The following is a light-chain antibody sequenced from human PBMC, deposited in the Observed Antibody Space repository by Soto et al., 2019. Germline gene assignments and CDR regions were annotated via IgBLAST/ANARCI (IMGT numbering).Light chain of an antibody. CDR3: SSFTAYNTVV. CDR2: EVS. J-gene: IGLJ2*01. Sequence: QSALTQPASVSGSPGQSITISCTGSYSDVGTYNYVSWYQQHPGTAPKLTIHEVSDRPSGVSNRFSGSKSGNTASLTISGLQAEDEADYYCSSFTAYNTVVFGGGTKLTVL. CDR1: YSDVGTYNY. V-gene: IGLV2-14*01.